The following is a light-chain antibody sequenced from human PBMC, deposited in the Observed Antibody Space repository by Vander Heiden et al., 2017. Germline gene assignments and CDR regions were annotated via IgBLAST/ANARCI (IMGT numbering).Light chain of an antibody. V-gene: IGLV1-44*01. Sequence: QSVLTQPPSASGTPGQRVTISCSGSFSNIGSNTVDWYQHLPGTAPNLLIYSNSHRPSGVPDRFSGSKSGTSASLAISGLQSEDEADYYCATWDDSLIGVVFGGGTKLTVL. J-gene: IGLJ2*01. CDR2: SNS. CDR3: ATWDDSLIGVV. CDR1: FSNIGSNT.